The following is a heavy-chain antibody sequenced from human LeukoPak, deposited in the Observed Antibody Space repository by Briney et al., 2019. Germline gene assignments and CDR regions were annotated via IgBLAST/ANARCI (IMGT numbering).Heavy chain of an antibody. D-gene: IGHD4-17*01. CDR3: AKDISSDYGDYAFDY. J-gene: IGHJ4*02. CDR2: ISSSSSTI. Sequence: GGSLRLSCAASGFTFSSYSMNWVRQAPGKGLEWFSYISSSSSTIYYADSVKGRFTISRDNAKNSLYLQMNSLRAEDTALYYCAKDISSDYGDYAFDYWGQGTLVTVSS. V-gene: IGHV3-48*04. CDR1: GFTFSSYS.